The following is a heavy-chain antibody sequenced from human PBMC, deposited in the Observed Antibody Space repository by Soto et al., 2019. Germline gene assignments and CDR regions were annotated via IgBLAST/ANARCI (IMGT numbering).Heavy chain of an antibody. D-gene: IGHD2-15*01. Sequence: WWCTRLSCAACGFSFSSYSMNWVRQAPGKGLEWVSYISSSSSTIYYADSVKGRFTISRDNAKNSLYLQMNSLRDEDTAVYYCAREFACSGGSCYSTLYFQHWGQGTLVTVSS. J-gene: IGHJ1*01. V-gene: IGHV3-48*02. CDR2: ISSSSSTI. CDR1: GFSFSSYS. CDR3: AREFACSGGSCYSTLYFQH.